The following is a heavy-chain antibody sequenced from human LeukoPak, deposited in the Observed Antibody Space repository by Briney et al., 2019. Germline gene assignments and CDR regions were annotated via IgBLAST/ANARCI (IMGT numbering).Heavy chain of an antibody. Sequence: GGSLRLSCAASGFTYRNYEMNWVRQAPGKGLEWVAVVSFDGSNKYYGDSVKGRFTISRDNSKNTLYLQMNSLRAEDTAVYYCATSELGFFDFWGQGALVTVSS. D-gene: IGHD7-27*01. CDR3: ATSELGFFDF. V-gene: IGHV3-30*04. J-gene: IGHJ4*02. CDR1: GFTYRNYE. CDR2: VSFDGSNK.